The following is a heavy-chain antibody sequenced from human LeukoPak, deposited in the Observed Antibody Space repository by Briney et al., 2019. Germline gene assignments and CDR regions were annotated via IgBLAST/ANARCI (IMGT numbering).Heavy chain of an antibody. CDR1: GASISGYY. CDR3: ARHQAAAGTGYFDY. D-gene: IGHD6-13*01. Sequence: SETLSLTCRVSGASISGYYWSWIRQPPGKGLEWIGYIYYSGSTNYSPSLKSRVTISVDTSKNQFSLKLSSVTAADTAVYYCARHQAAAGTGYFDYWGQGTLVTVSS. J-gene: IGHJ4*02. V-gene: IGHV4-59*08. CDR2: IYYSGST.